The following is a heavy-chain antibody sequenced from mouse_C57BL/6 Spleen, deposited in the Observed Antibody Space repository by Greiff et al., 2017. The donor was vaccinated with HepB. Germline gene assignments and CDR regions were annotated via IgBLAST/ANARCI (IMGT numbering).Heavy chain of an antibody. CDR1: GFTFSSYT. CDR3: GGGYYDLAGRAD. CDR2: ISGGGGNT. J-gene: IGHJ3*01. Sequence: EVHLVESGGGLVKPGGSLKLSCAASGFTFSSYTMSWVRQTPEKRLEWVATISGGGGNTYYPDSVKGRFTISRDNAKNTLYRQMSSLRSEETALYYGGGGYYDLAGRADGGQGTLVTVA. V-gene: IGHV5-9*01. D-gene: IGHD2-4*01.